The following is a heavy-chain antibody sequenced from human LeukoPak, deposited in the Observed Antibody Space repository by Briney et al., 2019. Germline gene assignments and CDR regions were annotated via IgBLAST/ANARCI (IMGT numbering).Heavy chain of an antibody. CDR2: MSYDGSSE. CDR1: GFTFSSYA. V-gene: IGHV3-30*03. Sequence: SGGSLRLSCAASGFTFSSYAMSWVRQAPGEGLEWMAVMSYDGSSEYYADSVKGRFIISRDNSKNTLYLQMNSLRAEDTAVYYCARRSVMGFYSDYWGQGTLVTVSS. J-gene: IGHJ4*02. CDR3: ARRSVMGFYSDY.